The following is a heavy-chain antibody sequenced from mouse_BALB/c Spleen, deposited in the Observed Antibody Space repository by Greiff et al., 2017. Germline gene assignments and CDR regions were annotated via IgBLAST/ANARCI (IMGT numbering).Heavy chain of an antibody. CDR3: VRALNFYFDY. J-gene: IGHJ2*01. Sequence: VKLMESGPGLVAPSQSLSITCTVSGFSLTSYDISWIRQPPGKGLEWLGVIWTGGGTNYNSAFMSRLSISKDNSKSQVFLKMNSLQTDDTAIYYCVRALNFYFDYWGQGTTLTVSS. D-gene: IGHD1-3*01. CDR2: IWTGGGT. CDR1: GFSLTSYD. V-gene: IGHV2-9-2*01.